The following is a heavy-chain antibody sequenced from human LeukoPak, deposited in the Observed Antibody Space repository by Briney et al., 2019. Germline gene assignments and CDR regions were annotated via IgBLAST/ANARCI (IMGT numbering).Heavy chain of an antibody. CDR1: GGSISSGSYY. CDR2: IYTSGST. CDR3: ARVSDPTDIDY. J-gene: IGHJ4*02. Sequence: PSETLSLTCTVSGGSISSGSYYWSWIRQPAGMGLEWIGRIYTSGSTNYNPSLKSRVTISVDTSKNQFSLKLSSVTAADTAVYYCARVSDPTDIDYWGQGTLVTVSS. V-gene: IGHV4-61*02. D-gene: IGHD1-26*01.